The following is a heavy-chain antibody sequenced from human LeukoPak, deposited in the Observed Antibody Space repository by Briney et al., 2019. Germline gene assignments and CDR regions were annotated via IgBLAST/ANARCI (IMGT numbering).Heavy chain of an antibody. CDR1: GGSISSSSYY. D-gene: IGHD3-3*01. Sequence: SETLSLTCTVSGGSISSSSYYWGWIRQPPGKGLEWIGSIYYSGSTYYNPSLKSRVTISVDTSKNQFSLKLSSVTAADTAVYYCATRYDFWSGYYPPDYWGQGTLVTVSS. CDR2: IYYSGST. V-gene: IGHV4-39*07. CDR3: ATRYDFWSGYYPPDY. J-gene: IGHJ4*02.